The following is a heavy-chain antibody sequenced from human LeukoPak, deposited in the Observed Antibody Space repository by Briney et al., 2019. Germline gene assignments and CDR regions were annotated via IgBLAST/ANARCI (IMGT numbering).Heavy chain of an antibody. CDR1: GFTFSSYC. Sequence: GRSLRLSCAASGFTFSSYCMHWVRQAPGKGLEWVAVISYDGSNKYYADSVKGRFTISRDNSKNTLYLQMNSLRAEDTAVYYCAKGDYCSGGSCYRNAFDIWGQGTMVTVSS. D-gene: IGHD2-15*01. CDR3: AKGDYCSGGSCYRNAFDI. CDR2: ISYDGSNK. J-gene: IGHJ3*02. V-gene: IGHV3-30*18.